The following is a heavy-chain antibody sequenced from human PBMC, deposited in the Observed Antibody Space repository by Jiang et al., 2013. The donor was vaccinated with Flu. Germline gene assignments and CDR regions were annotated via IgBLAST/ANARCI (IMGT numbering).Heavy chain of an antibody. CDR3: ARAQQQTIFGVVSHGDNGWFDP. Sequence: GLVKPSETLSLTCTVSDGSIGSYYWSWIRQPPGKGLEWIGYIYYSGSTNYNPSLKSRVTISVDTSKNQFSLKLSSVTAADTAVYYCARAQQQTIFGVVSHGDNGWFDPWGQGTLVTVSS. V-gene: IGHV4-59*01. CDR2: IYYSGST. J-gene: IGHJ5*02. CDR1: DGSIGSYY. D-gene: IGHD3-3*01.